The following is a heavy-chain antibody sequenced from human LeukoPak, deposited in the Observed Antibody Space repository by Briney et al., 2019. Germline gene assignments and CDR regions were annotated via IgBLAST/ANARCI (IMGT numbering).Heavy chain of an antibody. D-gene: IGHD3-10*01. CDR2: INHSGST. CDR1: GGSFSGYY. CDR3: ARERAVYYGSGSYRPRNFGFDP. Sequence: SETLSLTCAVYGGSFSGYYWSWIRQPPGEGLEWIGEINHSGSTNYNPSLKSRVTISVDTSKNQFSLKLSSVTAADTAVYYCARERAVYYGSGSYRPRNFGFDPWGQGTLVTVSS. J-gene: IGHJ5*02. V-gene: IGHV4-34*01.